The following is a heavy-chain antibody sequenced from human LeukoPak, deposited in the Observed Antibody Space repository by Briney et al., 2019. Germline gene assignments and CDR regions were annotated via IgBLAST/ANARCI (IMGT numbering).Heavy chain of an antibody. V-gene: IGHV3-7*01. CDR3: ARDLSGIAGYTYGRGIDY. CDR1: GFTFSSHW. J-gene: IGHJ4*02. Sequence: RPGGSLRLSCAAPGFTFSSHWMSWVRQAPGKGLEWVANIKKDGSEKYYVDAVKCRFTISRDNAKTSLYLQMNRLRAEDTAVYYCARDLSGIAGYTYGRGIDYWGQGTLVTVSS. D-gene: IGHD5-18*01. CDR2: IKKDGSEK.